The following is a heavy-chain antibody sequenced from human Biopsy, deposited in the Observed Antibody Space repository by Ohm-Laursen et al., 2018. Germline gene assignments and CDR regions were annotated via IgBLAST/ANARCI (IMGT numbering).Heavy chain of an antibody. CDR3: ARTPRDSFWSGSYKRGLWFDP. V-gene: IGHV4-59*07. CDR1: GGSIISYY. Sequence: SDTLSLTCSVSGGSIISYYWTWIRQPPGTGLEWIGHVYNGGIPNYNPSLKSRVTISKDTSKNQFSLQVNSVTAADTAVYYCARTPRDSFWSGSYKRGLWFDPWGQGTLVIVSS. J-gene: IGHJ5*02. CDR2: VYNGGIP. D-gene: IGHD3-3*01.